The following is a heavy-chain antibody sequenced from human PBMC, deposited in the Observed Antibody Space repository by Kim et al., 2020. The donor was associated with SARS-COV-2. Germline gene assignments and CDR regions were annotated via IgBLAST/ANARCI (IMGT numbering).Heavy chain of an antibody. D-gene: IGHD6-13*01. J-gene: IGHJ3*01. V-gene: IGHV4-61*01. CDR2: VYYSGTT. CDR3: SRGYSTNWYLAFDV. CDR1: GASIASYGTYY. Sequence: SETLSLTCSVSGASIASYGTYYWTWIRQSPGKGLEWMGNVYYSGTTKYNPSLKSRIIISMDTSKNQFSLKLNSVTAADTALYYCSRGYSTNWYLAFDVWGQGTLVTVSS.